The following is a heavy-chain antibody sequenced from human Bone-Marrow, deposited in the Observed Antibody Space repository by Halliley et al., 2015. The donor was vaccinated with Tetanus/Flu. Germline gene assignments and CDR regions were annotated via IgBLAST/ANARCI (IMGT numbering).Heavy chain of an antibody. CDR2: MKSDGTTT. J-gene: IGHJ4*02. Sequence: SLRLSCAASGFTFSSSYWVHWVRQAPGKGLVWVSCMKSDGTTTNYADSVKGRFIISRDNVKNTLYLQMNSLRAEDTAVYYCARSSGWIIDYWGQGTLVTVSS. CDR3: ARSSGWIIDY. V-gene: IGHV3-74*01. D-gene: IGHD6-19*01. CDR1: GFTFSSSYW.